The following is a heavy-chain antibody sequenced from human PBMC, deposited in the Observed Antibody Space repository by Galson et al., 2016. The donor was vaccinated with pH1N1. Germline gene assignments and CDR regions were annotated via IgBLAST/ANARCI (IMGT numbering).Heavy chain of an antibody. J-gene: IGHJ4*02. CDR2: VSTSNGNT. CDR1: GYTFTSYG. Sequence: CKASGYTFTSYGISWVRQAPGQGLEFMGWVSTSNGNTHFAQKFQGRVTLTTDTSTSTAYMELRSLRSDDTAVYYCARLGASVGGTTYWGQGTLVTVSS. V-gene: IGHV1-18*01. D-gene: IGHD6-19*01. CDR3: ARLGASVGGTTY.